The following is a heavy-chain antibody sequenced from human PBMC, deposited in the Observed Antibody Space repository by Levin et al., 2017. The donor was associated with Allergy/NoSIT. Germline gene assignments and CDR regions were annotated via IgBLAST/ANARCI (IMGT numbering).Heavy chain of an antibody. Sequence: KPGGSLRLSCTVSGGAISDTSYFWGWIRQPPGKGLEWIGSIHYGGNTYPNPSLKSRITVSIDKSRDQFSLKLNSVTAADTAVYFCTRDFGAYRVDHWGHGTLVTVSS. CDR1: GGAISDTSYF. V-gene: IGHV4-39*01. CDR3: TRDFGAYRVDH. CDR2: IHYGGNT. J-gene: IGHJ4*01. D-gene: IGHD4-17*01.